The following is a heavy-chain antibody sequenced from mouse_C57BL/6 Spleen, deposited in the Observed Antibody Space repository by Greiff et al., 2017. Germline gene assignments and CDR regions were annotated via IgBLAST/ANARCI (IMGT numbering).Heavy chain of an antibody. CDR3: ARDYDH. J-gene: IGHJ2*01. D-gene: IGHD2-3*01. V-gene: IGHV3-6*01. CDR1: GYSITSGYY. Sequence: EVQVVESGPGLVKPSQSLSLTCSVTGYSITSGYYWNWIRQFPGNKLEWMGYISYDGSNNYNPSLKNRISITRDTSKNQFFLKLNSVTTEDTATYYCARDYDHWGQGTTLTVSS. CDR2: ISYDGSN.